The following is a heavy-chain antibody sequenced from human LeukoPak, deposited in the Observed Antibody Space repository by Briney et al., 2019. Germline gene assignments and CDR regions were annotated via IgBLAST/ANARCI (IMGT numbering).Heavy chain of an antibody. D-gene: IGHD6-19*01. J-gene: IGHJ4*02. V-gene: IGHV1-69*01. Sequence: VASVKVSCKASGGTFSRYAISWVRQAPGQGLEWMGGIIPMFGIANYAQKFQGRVTITADESTSTAYVELSSLRSEDTAVYYCARDRPYTGGWRGFDYWGQGTLVTVSS. CDR3: ARDRPYTGGWRGFDY. CDR1: GGTFSRYA. CDR2: IIPMFGIA.